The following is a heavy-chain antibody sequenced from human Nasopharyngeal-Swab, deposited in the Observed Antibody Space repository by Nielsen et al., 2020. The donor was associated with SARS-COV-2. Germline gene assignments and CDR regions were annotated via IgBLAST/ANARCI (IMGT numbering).Heavy chain of an antibody. CDR2: IYYSGST. V-gene: IGHV4-30-4*01. Sequence: SETLSLTCTVSGGSISSGDYYWSWIRQPPGKGLEWTGYIYYSGSTYYNPSLKSRVTISVDTSKNQFSLKLSSVTAADTAVYYCARSQGWYSYYYYGMDVWGQGTTVTVSS. D-gene: IGHD6-19*01. CDR1: GGSISSGDYY. J-gene: IGHJ6*02. CDR3: ARSQGWYSYYYYGMDV.